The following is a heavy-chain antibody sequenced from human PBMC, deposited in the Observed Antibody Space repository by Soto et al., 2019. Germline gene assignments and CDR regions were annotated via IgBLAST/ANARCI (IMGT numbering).Heavy chain of an antibody. J-gene: IGHJ6*02. CDR2: ISGGGGST. D-gene: IGHD2-2*01. Sequence: GSLRLSCAASGFTFSTYAMSWVRQAPGKGLEWVSAISGGGGSTYYADSVKGRFAISRDNSKNTLFLQMNSLRAEDTAVYYCATRRDASYYYYGMDVWGQGTTVTVSS. CDR3: ATRRDASYYYYGMDV. V-gene: IGHV3-23*01. CDR1: GFTFSTYA.